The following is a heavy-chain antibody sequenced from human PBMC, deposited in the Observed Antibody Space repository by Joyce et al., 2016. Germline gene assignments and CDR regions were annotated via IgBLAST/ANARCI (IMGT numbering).Heavy chain of an antibody. D-gene: IGHD3-10*01. CDR2: IKQEGSEK. V-gene: IGHV3-7*01. CDR1: GFTFSSYW. CDR3: ARVRDFYGSGSQPLDY. Sequence: EVQLVESGGGLVQPGGSLRLSCAASGFTFSSYWMTWVRQAQGKGREWVANIKQEGSEKYYVDPVKGRFTISRDNAKNSLYLQMNSLRAEDTAVYYCARVRDFYGSGSQPLDYWGQGTLVTVSS. J-gene: IGHJ4*02.